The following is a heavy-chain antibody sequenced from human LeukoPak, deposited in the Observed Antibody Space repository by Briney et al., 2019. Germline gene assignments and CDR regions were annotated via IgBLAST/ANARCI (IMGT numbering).Heavy chain of an antibody. CDR1: GYTFNNFD. V-gene: IGHV1-8*02. J-gene: IGHJ6*03. D-gene: IGHD3-10*01. CDR2: MTPKSGDT. Sequence: GASVKVSCKASGYTFNNFDIDWIRQAPGQGLEWMGSMTPKSGDTDLAQKFQGRVTMTRDTSLNTAYLAVSSLTSDDTAVYYCARVRGFGELFAYYYYYMDVWGKGTTVTISS. CDR3: ARVRGFGELFAYYYYYMDV.